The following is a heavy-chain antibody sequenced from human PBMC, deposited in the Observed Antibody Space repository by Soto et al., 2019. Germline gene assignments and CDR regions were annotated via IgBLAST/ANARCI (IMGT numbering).Heavy chain of an antibody. D-gene: IGHD3-10*01. Sequence: PGGSLRLSCAASGFTFSSYSMNWVRQAPWKGLEWVSYISSSGSTIYYADSVKGRFTISRDNAKNSLYLQMTSLRAEDTAVYYCAREVVTMVRGVIITGYYGMDVWGQGTTVTVSS. CDR3: AREVVTMVRGVIITGYYGMDV. CDR1: GFTFSSYS. J-gene: IGHJ6*02. V-gene: IGHV3-48*04. CDR2: ISSSGSTI.